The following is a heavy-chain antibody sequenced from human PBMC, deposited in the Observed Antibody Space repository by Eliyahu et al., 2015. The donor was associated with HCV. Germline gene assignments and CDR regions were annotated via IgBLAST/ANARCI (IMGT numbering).Heavy chain of an antibody. CDR1: GLTVSGRS. V-gene: IGHV3-53*01. D-gene: IGHD3-10*01. Sequence: EVQLVESGGGLIQPGGSLRLSCAASGLTVSGRSMTWVRQAPGKGLEWVSVLHGDGSTSYADSVRGRFTISRDNSKNTLYLQMDSLRPEDTAMYYCASRPERGFYGSPLDYWGLGTLVTVSS. CDR2: LHGDGST. J-gene: IGHJ4*02. CDR3: ASRPERGFYGSPLDY.